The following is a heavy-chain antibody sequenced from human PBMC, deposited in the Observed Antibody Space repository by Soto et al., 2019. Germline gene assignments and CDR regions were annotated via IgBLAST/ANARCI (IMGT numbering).Heavy chain of an antibody. CDR1: GFTFRSYA. CDR3: AKDLYSYGHNYFDY. Sequence: EVQLLESGGGLVQIGGSLRLSCAASGFTFRSYAMTWVRQAPGKGLEWVSGISGTGGSTYYGDSVKGRFTISRDNSKNTLHLQMNSLRAEDTAVYYCAKDLYSYGHNYFDYWGQGTLVTVSS. CDR2: ISGTGGST. D-gene: IGHD5-18*01. J-gene: IGHJ4*02. V-gene: IGHV3-23*01.